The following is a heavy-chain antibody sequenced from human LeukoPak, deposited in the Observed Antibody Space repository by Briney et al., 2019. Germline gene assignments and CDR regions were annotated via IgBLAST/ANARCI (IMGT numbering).Heavy chain of an antibody. V-gene: IGHV3-21*01. CDR2: ISSKSRYI. D-gene: IGHD2-15*01. CDR3: ARCSGSSTYHSDDY. J-gene: IGHJ4*02. Sequence: GGSLRLSCVVSGFTFSSYSINWVRQAPGKGLEWVSSISSKSRYIYYAASVKGRFTISRDNAKNSLSLKMNSLTAEDTAVYYCARCSGSSTYHSDDYWGQGTLVTVSS. CDR1: GFTFSSYS.